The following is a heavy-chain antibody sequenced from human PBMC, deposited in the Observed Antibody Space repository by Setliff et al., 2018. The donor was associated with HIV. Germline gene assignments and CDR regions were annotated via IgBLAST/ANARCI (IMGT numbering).Heavy chain of an antibody. Sequence: LSLTCAVYGESFSGYYWTWIRQPPGKGLEWIGEVNHSGNTNYNPSLKSRVTISADTSKNQFSLKLTSVTAADTAVYYCARGTVITYFYDSSGSFDYWGQGTLVTVS. D-gene: IGHD3-22*01. CDR2: VNHSGNT. CDR3: ARGTVITYFYDSSGSFDY. V-gene: IGHV4-34*01. J-gene: IGHJ4*02. CDR1: GESFSGYY.